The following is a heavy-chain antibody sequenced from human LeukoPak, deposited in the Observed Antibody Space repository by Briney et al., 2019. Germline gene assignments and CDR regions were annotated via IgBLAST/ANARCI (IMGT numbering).Heavy chain of an antibody. CDR3: ARGFISVVVAASGWFDP. V-gene: IGHV4-34*01. D-gene: IGHD2-15*01. CDR2: INRSGST. Sequence: PSETLSLTCAVYGGSFSGYYWSWIRQPPGKGLEWIGEINRSGSTNYNPSLKSRVTISVDTSKNQFSLKLSSVTAADTAVYYCARGFISVVVAASGWFDPWGQGTLVTVSS. CDR1: GGSFSGYY. J-gene: IGHJ5*02.